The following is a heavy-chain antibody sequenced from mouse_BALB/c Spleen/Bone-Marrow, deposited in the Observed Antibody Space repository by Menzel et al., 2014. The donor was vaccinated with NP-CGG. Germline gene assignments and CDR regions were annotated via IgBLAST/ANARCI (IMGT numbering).Heavy chain of an antibody. V-gene: IGHV1-4*02. CDR3: ARRTGPYYGNYDAMDY. CDR2: INPSSGYT. Sequence: ESAAELARPGASVKMSCKASGYTLTSYTMHWVKQRPGQGLEWIGYINPSSGYTEYNQKFKDKTTLTADKSSSTAYMQLSSLTSEDSAVYYCARRTGPYYGNYDAMDYWGQGTSVTVSS. D-gene: IGHD2-10*01. J-gene: IGHJ4*01. CDR1: GYTLTSYT.